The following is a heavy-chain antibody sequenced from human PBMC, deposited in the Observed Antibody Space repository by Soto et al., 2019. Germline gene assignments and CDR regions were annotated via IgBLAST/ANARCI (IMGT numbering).Heavy chain of an antibody. CDR1: GYTFTSYG. J-gene: IGHJ6*02. D-gene: IGHD2-2*02. V-gene: IGHV1-18*04. CDR2: ISAYNGNT. CDR3: ARWVCSSTSCYRGRYYHYYGMDV. Sequence: ASVKVSCKASGYTFTSYGISWVRQAPGQGLEWMGWISAYNGNTNYAQKLQGRVTMTTDTSTSTTYMELRSLRSDDTAVYYCARWVCSSTSCYRGRYYHYYGMDVWG.